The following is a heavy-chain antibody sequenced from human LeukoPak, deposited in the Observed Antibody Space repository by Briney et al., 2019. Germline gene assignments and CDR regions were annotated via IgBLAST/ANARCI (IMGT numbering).Heavy chain of an antibody. CDR3: ANLEMVYAIRYFEH. J-gene: IGHJ4*02. CDR1: GFTFSSYA. V-gene: IGHV3-23*01. D-gene: IGHD2-8*01. CDR2: ITGSGGGT. Sequence: GGSLRLSCAASGFTFSSYAMSWVRQAPGKGLEWVSTITGSGGGTYYADSVKGRFTISRDNSKNTLYLQMNSLRAGDTAIYYCANLEMVYAIRYFEHWGQGTLVTVSS.